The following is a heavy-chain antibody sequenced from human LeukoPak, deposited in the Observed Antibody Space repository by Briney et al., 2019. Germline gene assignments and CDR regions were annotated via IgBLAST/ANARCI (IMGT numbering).Heavy chain of an antibody. Sequence: GASVKVSCKASGYTFTNYAMNWVRQAPGQGLEWMGWINTNTGNPTYAQGFTGRFVFSLDTSVSTAYLQISSLKAEDTAVYYCARGPYPGIAAAGTIDWGQGTLVTVSS. J-gene: IGHJ4*02. CDR2: INTNTGNP. CDR3: ARGPYPGIAAAGTID. D-gene: IGHD6-13*01. CDR1: GYTFTNYA. V-gene: IGHV7-4-1*02.